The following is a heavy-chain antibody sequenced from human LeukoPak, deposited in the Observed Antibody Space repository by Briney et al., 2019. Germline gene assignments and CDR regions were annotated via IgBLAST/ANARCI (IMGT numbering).Heavy chain of an antibody. CDR1: GFTFSSYS. V-gene: IGHV3-48*01. CDR3: ARVQSSGHAFDI. CDR2: ISSSSSTI. D-gene: IGHD6-19*01. Sequence: PGGSLRLSCAASGFTFSSYSMNWVRQAPGKGLEWVSYISSSSSTIYYADSVKGRFTISRDNAKDSLCLQVNSLRAEDTAVYYCARVQSSGHAFDIWGQGTMVTVSS. J-gene: IGHJ3*02.